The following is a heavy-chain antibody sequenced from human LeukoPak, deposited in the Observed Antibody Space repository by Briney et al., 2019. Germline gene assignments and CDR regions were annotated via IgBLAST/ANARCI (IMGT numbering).Heavy chain of an antibody. J-gene: IGHJ4*02. Sequence: GGSLRLSCAASGFALSSYWMHWVRQAPGKGLVWVSDINSDGSTTRYADSVKGRFTISRDNAKNTLYLQMNSLRAEDTAVYYCATRDYTSSKYWGQGTLVTVSP. CDR1: GFALSSYW. D-gene: IGHD2-2*02. CDR2: INSDGSTT. CDR3: ATRDYTSSKY. V-gene: IGHV3-74*01.